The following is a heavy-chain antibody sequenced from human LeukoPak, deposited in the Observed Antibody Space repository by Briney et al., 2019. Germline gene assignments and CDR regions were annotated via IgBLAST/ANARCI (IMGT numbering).Heavy chain of an antibody. J-gene: IGHJ4*02. V-gene: IGHV3-20*04. CDR2: INWNGGST. Sequence: GGSLRLSCAASGFTFDDYGMSWVRQAPGKGLEWVSGINWNGGSTGYADSVKGRFTFSRDNAKNSLYLQMNSLRAEDTALYYCAREGATYYYDSSGYYWFDYWGQGTLVTVSS. CDR3: AREGATYYYDSSGYYWFDY. CDR1: GFTFDDYG. D-gene: IGHD3-22*01.